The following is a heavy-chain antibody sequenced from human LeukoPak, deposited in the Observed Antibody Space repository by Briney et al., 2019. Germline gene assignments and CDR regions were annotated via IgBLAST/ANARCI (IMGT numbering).Heavy chain of an antibody. CDR3: ARGRGRAAAGLNWFDP. Sequence: SETLSLTCAVYGGSFSGYYWSWIRQPPGKGLAWIGEINHSGSTNYNPSLKSRVTISVDTSKNQFSLKLSSVTAADTAVYYCARGRGRAAAGLNWFDPWGQGTLVTVSS. CDR2: INHSGST. D-gene: IGHD6-13*01. J-gene: IGHJ5*02. V-gene: IGHV4-34*01. CDR1: GGSFSGYY.